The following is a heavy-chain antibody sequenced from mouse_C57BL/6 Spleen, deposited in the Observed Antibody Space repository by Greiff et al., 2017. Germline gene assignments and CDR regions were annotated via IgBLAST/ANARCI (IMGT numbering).Heavy chain of an antibody. CDR3: ARNYGNYVPFAY. J-gene: IGHJ3*01. V-gene: IGHV1-69*01. Sequence: QVQLQQPGAELVMPGASVKLSCKASGYTFTSYWMHWVKQRPGQGLEWIGEIDPSDSYTNYNQKFKGKSTLTVDKSSSTAYMQLSSLTSEDSAVYYCARNYGNYVPFAYWGQGTLVTVSA. CDR1: GYTFTSYW. D-gene: IGHD2-1*01. CDR2: IDPSDSYT.